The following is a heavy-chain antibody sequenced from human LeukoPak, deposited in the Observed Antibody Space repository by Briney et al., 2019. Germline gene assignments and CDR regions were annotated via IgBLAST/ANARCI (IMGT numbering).Heavy chain of an antibody. J-gene: IGHJ6*03. CDR1: GYTFTSYD. V-gene: IGHV1-8*03. D-gene: IGHD3-3*02. Sequence: ASVKVSCKTSGYTFTSYDINWVRQATGQGLEWMGWMNPNSGNTGYAQKFQGRVTITRNTSISTAYMELSSLRSEDTAVYYCARALSRRGSYYYYYYYMDVWGKGTTVTVSS. CDR2: MNPNSGNT. CDR3: ARALSRRGSYYYYYYYMDV.